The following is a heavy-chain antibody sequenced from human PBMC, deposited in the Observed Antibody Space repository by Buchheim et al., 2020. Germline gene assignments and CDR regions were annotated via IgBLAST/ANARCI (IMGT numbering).Heavy chain of an antibody. CDR2: ISGSGGST. CDR1: GFTFSSYA. V-gene: IGHV3-23*01. D-gene: IGHD1-1*01. CDR3: AKVGGPTRYYGMDV. J-gene: IGHJ6*02. Sequence: EVQLLESGGGLVQPGGSLRLSCAASGFTFSSYAMSWVRQAPGKGLEWVSAISGSGGSTYYADPGKGQLTISRDNSKNQLYLQMNSLRAEDTAVYYCAKVGGPTRYYGMDVWGQGTT.